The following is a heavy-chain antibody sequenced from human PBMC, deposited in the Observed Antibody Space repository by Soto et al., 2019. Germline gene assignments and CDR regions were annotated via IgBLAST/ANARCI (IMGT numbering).Heavy chain of an antibody. D-gene: IGHD6-13*01. CDR1: GGSISSGGYY. CDR3: ARVPSSVIAAAGGFDY. V-gene: IGHV4-31*03. Sequence: QVQLQESGPGLVKPSQTLSLTCTVSGGSISSGGYYWSWIRQHPGKGLDWIGYIYSSGSTYYNPSLKSRVTISVDTSKNQFSLKLSSVTAADTAVYYCARVPSSVIAAAGGFDYWGQGPLVTVSS. CDR2: IYSSGST. J-gene: IGHJ4*02.